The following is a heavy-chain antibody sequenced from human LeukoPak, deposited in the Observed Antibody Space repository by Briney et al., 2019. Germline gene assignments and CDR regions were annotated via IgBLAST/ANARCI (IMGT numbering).Heavy chain of an antibody. CDR1: GGSFSGYY. Sequence: SETLSLTCAVYGGSFSGYYWSWIRQPPGKGLEWSGEINHSGSTNYNPSLKSRVTISVDTSKNQFSLKLSSVTAADTAVYYCARERGYYGSGSSNYYYYYYMDVWGKGTTVTVSS. V-gene: IGHV4-34*01. CDR3: ARERGYYGSGSSNYYYYYYMDV. J-gene: IGHJ6*03. CDR2: INHSGST. D-gene: IGHD3-10*01.